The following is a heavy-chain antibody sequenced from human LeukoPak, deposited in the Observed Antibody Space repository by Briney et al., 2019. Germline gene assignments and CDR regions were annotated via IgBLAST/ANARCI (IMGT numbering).Heavy chain of an antibody. CDR1: GFTFSSHA. CDR3: TTENGITMVRGVIITPRYFDY. V-gene: IGHV3-15*01. CDR2: IKSKTDGGTT. J-gene: IGHJ4*02. Sequence: GGSLRLSCTDSGFTFSSHAMSWVRQAPGKGLEWVGRIKSKTDGGTTDYAAHVEGRFTISRDDSKNTLYLQMNSLKTEDTAVYYCTTENGITMVRGVIITPRYFDYWGQGTLVTVSS. D-gene: IGHD3-10*01.